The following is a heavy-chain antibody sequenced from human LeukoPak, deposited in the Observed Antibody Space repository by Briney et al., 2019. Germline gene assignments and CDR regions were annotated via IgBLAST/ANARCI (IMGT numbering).Heavy chain of an antibody. Sequence: GGSLRLSCAASGFTFSSYAMTWVRQAPGKGLEWVSAISGSGGSTYYADSVKGRFTISRDNAKNSLYLQMNSLRAEDTALYYCAKDRAAAGTGYFDLWGRGTLVTVSS. CDR1: GFTFSSYA. CDR3: AKDRAAAGTGYFDL. J-gene: IGHJ2*01. V-gene: IGHV3-23*01. D-gene: IGHD6-13*01. CDR2: ISGSGGST.